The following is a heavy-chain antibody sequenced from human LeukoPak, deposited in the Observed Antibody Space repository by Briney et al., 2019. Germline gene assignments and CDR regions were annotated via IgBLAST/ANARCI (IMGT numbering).Heavy chain of an antibody. D-gene: IGHD3/OR15-3a*01. Sequence: PGGSLRLSCAAPGFTFDEYAMHWVRQAPGKGLEWVSLISGDGGSTYYADSVKGRFTISRDNSKNSLYLQMNSLRTEDTALYYCAKWTSDAFDIWGQGTMVTVSS. CDR1: GFTFDEYA. CDR3: AKWTSDAFDI. V-gene: IGHV3-43*02. CDR2: ISGDGGST. J-gene: IGHJ3*02.